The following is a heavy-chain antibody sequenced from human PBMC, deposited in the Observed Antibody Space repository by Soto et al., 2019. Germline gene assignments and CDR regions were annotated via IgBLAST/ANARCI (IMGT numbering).Heavy chain of an antibody. CDR3: AGLGDIAVAGTDY. CDR2: IWYDGSNK. Sequence: GGSLRLSCAASGFTFSSYGMHWVRQAPGKGLEWVAVIWYDGSNKYYADSVKGRFTISRDNSKNTLYLQMNSLRAEDTAVYYCAGLGDIAVAGTDYWAQGTLVTVSS. CDR1: GFTFSSYG. D-gene: IGHD6-19*01. V-gene: IGHV3-33*01. J-gene: IGHJ4*02.